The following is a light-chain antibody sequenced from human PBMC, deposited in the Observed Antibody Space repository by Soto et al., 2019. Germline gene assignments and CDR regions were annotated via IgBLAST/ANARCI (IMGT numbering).Light chain of an antibody. CDR2: GAS. J-gene: IGKJ4*01. CDR3: QQYKDWSPLT. CDR1: QSVNIN. V-gene: IGKV3D-15*01. Sequence: EIAMTQSPVTLSASPGERVTLSCRASQSVNINLAWYQQSPGQAPRVLIYGASNRASGIPDRFSGSGSGTDFTLTISSLEPDDFALYYCQQYKDWSPLTFGGGTRVEIK.